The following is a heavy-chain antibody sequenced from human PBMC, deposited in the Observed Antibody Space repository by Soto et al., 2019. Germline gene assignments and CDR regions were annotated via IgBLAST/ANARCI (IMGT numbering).Heavy chain of an antibody. CDR2: IYWDDDK. J-gene: IGHJ4*02. CDR3: AHRILRTVFGLVTTTAIYFDF. D-gene: IGHD3-3*01. Sequence: QITLNESGPTVVKPAETLTLTCTFSGFSLTTSGVGVGWIRQSPGKAPEWLALIYWDDDKRYSASLKSRLTITKDTIKTQVVLTMASVDPADTATYYCAHRILRTVFGLVTTTAIYFDFWGQGTPVVVSS. V-gene: IGHV2-5*02. CDR1: GFSLTTSGVG.